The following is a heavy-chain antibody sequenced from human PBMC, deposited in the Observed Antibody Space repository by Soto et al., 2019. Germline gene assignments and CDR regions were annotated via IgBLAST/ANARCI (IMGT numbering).Heavy chain of an antibody. Sequence: PWGSLRLSCTASGFTFSSYGMHWVRQAPGKGLEWVAVISYDGSNKYYADSVKGRFTISRDNSKNTLYLQMNSLRAEDTAVYYCAKGGITMTHDAFDIWGQGTMVTVSS. V-gene: IGHV3-30*18. CDR1: GFTFSSYG. CDR3: AKGGITMTHDAFDI. CDR2: ISYDGSNK. J-gene: IGHJ3*02. D-gene: IGHD3-22*01.